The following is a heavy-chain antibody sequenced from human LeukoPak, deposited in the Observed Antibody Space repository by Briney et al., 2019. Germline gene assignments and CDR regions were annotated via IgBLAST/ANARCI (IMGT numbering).Heavy chain of an antibody. CDR3: ARGPWIQLWQDY. CDR1: GYTFTGYY. Sequence: ASVKVSCKAPGYTFTGYYMHWVRQAPGQGLEWMGRINPNSGGTNYAQKFQGRVTMTRDTSISTAYMELSRLRSDDTAVYYCARGPWIQLWQDYWGQGTLVTVSS. J-gene: IGHJ4*02. CDR2: INPNSGGT. D-gene: IGHD5-18*01. V-gene: IGHV1-2*06.